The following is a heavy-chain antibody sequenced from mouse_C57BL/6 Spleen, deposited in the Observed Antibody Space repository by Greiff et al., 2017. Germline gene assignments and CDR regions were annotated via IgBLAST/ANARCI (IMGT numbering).Heavy chain of an antibody. Sequence: QVQLQQSGPELVKPGASVKISCKASGYAFSSSWMNWVKQRPGKGLEWIGRIYPGDGDTNYNGKFKGKATLTAEKSSSTAYMQLSSLTSEDSAVYFCASSDGYDPFAYWGQGTLVTVSA. D-gene: IGHD2-2*01. J-gene: IGHJ3*01. V-gene: IGHV1-82*01. CDR3: ASSDGYDPFAY. CDR2: IYPGDGDT. CDR1: GYAFSSSW.